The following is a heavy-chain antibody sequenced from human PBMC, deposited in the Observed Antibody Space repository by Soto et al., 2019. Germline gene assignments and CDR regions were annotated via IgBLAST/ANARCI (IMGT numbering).Heavy chain of an antibody. Sequence: ASVKVSCKASGYTFTSYGISWVRQAPGQGLEWMGWISAYNGNTNYAQKLQGRVTINPDTSKNQFSLQLNSVTPEDTAVYYCARVYSSSWYFDPWGQGTLVTVSS. D-gene: IGHD6-13*01. CDR2: ISAYNGNT. V-gene: IGHV1-18*01. CDR1: GYTFTSYG. J-gene: IGHJ5*02. CDR3: ARVYSSSWYFDP.